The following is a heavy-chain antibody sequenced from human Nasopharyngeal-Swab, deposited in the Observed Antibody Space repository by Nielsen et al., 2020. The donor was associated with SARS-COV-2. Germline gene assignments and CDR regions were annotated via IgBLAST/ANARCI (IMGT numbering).Heavy chain of an antibody. V-gene: IGHV4-4*07. D-gene: IGHD4-11*01. Sequence: SETLSLTCTVSDGSISSYYWSWIRQSAGKGLEWIGRIYASGSSNYNPSFNSRVTMSVNTSKNQFSLKLTSVTAADTAVYYCVRVRALRLAYFVQCGQGTLVTVSS. CDR2: IYASGSS. J-gene: IGHJ4*02. CDR3: VRVRALRLAYFVQ. CDR1: DGSISSYY.